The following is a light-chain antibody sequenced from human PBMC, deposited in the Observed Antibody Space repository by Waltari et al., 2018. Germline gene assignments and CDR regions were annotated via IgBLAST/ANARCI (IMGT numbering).Light chain of an antibody. V-gene: IGKV1-39*01. CDR3: QQSYSTPQT. CDR1: QSISSY. CDR2: AAS. J-gene: IGKJ2*01. Sequence: DIQMTQSPSSLSASVGDRVTITCRASQSISSYLNWYQQKPGKAPKPLIYAASSLQSGVPSRLSGSGSGTDFTLTISSLQPEDFATYYCQQSYSTPQTFGQGTKLEIK.